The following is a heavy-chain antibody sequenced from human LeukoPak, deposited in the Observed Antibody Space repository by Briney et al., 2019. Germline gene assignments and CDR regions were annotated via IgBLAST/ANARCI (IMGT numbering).Heavy chain of an antibody. CDR3: ARTMTNIYYYYYYMDV. CDR1: GGSFRGYY. V-gene: IGHV4-34*01. CDR2: INHSGST. D-gene: IGHD4-11*01. Sequence: SETLSLTCAVYGGSFRGYYWSWIRQPPGKGLEWIGEINHSGSTNYNPSLKSRVTISVDTSKNQFSLKLSSVTAADTAVYYCARTMTNIYYYYYYMDVWGKGTTVTVSS. J-gene: IGHJ6*03.